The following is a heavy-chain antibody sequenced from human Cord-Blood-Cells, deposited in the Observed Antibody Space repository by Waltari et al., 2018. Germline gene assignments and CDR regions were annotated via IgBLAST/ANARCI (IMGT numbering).Heavy chain of an antibody. CDR3: ARYTVVSSDY. CDR2: IYYSGRT. D-gene: IGHD3-22*01. J-gene: IGHJ4*02. Sequence: QLQLQESGPGLVKPSETLSLTCTVSGGSISSSSYYWGWIRQPPWKGLEWSGSIYYSGRTYYNPSLKSRVTISVDTSKNQFSLKLSSVTAADTAVYYCARYTVVSSDYWGQGTLVTVSS. CDR1: GGSISSSSYY. V-gene: IGHV4-39*01.